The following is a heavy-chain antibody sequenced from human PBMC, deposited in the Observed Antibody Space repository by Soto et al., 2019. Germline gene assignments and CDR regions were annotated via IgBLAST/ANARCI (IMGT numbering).Heavy chain of an antibody. CDR3: ARDRMITFGDPHNGDAFDI. Sequence: RGSLRLSCAASGFTFSDYYMSWIRQAPGKGLEWVSYISSSGSTIYYADSGKGRFTISRENAKNSLYLQMNSLRAEDTAVYYCARDRMITFGDPHNGDAFDIWGQGTMVTVSS. CDR1: GFTFSDYY. V-gene: IGHV3-11*01. D-gene: IGHD3-16*01. J-gene: IGHJ3*02. CDR2: ISSSGSTI.